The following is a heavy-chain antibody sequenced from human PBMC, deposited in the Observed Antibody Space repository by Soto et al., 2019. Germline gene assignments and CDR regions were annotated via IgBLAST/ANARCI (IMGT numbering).Heavy chain of an antibody. CDR2: IYYSGST. CDR1: GGSICSSSYY. D-gene: IGHD1-1*01. Sequence: SETLSLTCTVSGGSICSSSYYWGWIRQPPGKGLEWIGSIYYSGSTSYNPSLKSRVTISVDTSKNQFSLKLSSVTATDTAVYYCARQGGRRHWRDWFDPWGQVTLGIVSS. V-gene: IGHV4-39*01. J-gene: IGHJ5*02. CDR3: ARQGGRRHWRDWFDP.